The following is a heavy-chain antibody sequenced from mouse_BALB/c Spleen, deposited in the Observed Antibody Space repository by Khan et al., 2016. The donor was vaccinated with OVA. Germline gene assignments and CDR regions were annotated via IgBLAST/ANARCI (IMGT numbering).Heavy chain of an antibody. V-gene: IGHV1S81*02. Sequence: QVQLLQPGAELVKPGASVKLSCKASGFTLTSYYMYWVLQSPGQGLEWIGGINPSTGGTNSTEKFKNQATLTVDNSYTTVSMPLSSLTSESSAVYYCTRDYSYDYFDYWGQGTTVTVSS. CDR2: INPSTGGT. D-gene: IGHD1-2*01. CDR3: TRDYSYDYFDY. CDR1: GFTLTSYY. J-gene: IGHJ2*01.